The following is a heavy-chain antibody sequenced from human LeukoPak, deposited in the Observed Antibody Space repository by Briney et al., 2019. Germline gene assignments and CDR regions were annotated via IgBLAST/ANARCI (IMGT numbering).Heavy chain of an antibody. V-gene: IGHV4-4*02. Sequence: SETLSLTCAVSGDSISSSNWWSWVRQPPGKGLEWIGEIYHTGNTNYNPSLKSRVTISVDKSKNQLSLNLSSVTAADTAVYYCARGCWYSGSGSYYSSRPNWFDPWGQGTLVTVSS. CDR2: IYHTGNT. D-gene: IGHD3-10*01. CDR1: GDSISSSNW. J-gene: IGHJ5*02. CDR3: ARGCWYSGSGSYYSSRPNWFDP.